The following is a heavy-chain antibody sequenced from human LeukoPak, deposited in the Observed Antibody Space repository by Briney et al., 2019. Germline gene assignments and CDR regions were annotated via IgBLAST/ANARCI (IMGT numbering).Heavy chain of an antibody. CDR1: GFTFSGSV. J-gene: IGHJ4*02. CDR3: FSYDNRGFDF. D-gene: IGHD3-22*01. CDR2: IRSKADNYAT. V-gene: IGHV3-73*01. Sequence: GGSLRLSCVASGFTFSGSVMHGVRQASGKGLEWVGRIRSKADNYATAHAESVTGRFTISRDDSKNTAYLQMNSLRPEDTAVYYCFSYDNRGFDFWGQGAPVTVSS.